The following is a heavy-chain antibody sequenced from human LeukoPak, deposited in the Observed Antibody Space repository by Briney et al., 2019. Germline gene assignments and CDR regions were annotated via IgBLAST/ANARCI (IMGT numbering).Heavy chain of an antibody. J-gene: IGHJ6*02. V-gene: IGHV4-39*01. CDR3: ARQSSDILTGYYRGPYYYYGMDV. CDR2: IYYSGST. CDR1: GGSISSSNYY. D-gene: IGHD3-9*01. Sequence: SETLSLTCTVSGGSISSSNYYWGWIRRPPGKGLEWSGSIYYSGSTYYNPSLKSGVTISVDTSKNQFSLKLSSVTAADTAVYYCARQSSDILTGYYRGPYYYYGMDVWGQGTTVTVSS.